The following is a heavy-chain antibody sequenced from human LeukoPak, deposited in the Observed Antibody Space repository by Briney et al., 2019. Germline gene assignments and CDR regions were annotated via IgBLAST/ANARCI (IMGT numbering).Heavy chain of an antibody. CDR2: IYYSGST. D-gene: IGHD4-17*01. CDR3: ARHSFSYGPFDF. J-gene: IGHJ4*01. Sequence: SETLSFTCTVPGGSINTYYWSWIRQPPGKTLEWIGYIYYSGSTNYSPSLKSRVTISLDTSKGQFSLMLSSVTAADTALYYCARHSFSYGPFDFWGQGTLATVSS. V-gene: IGHV4-59*08. CDR1: GGSINTYY.